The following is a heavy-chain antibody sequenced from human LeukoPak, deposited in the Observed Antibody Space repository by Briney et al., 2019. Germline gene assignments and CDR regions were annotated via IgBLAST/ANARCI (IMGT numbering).Heavy chain of an antibody. V-gene: IGHV4-38-2*02. CDR2: IYQSGST. Sequence: SETLSLTCTVSGYSIRNGYNWGWIRLSPGKGLEWLGSIYQSGSTYDNPSLKSRVTISVDTSKNQFSLKLSSVTAADTAVYYCARANSSGYLREYYYYYMDVWGKGTTVTVSS. CDR3: ARANSSGYLREYYYYYMDV. D-gene: IGHD3-22*01. CDR1: GYSIRNGYN. J-gene: IGHJ6*03.